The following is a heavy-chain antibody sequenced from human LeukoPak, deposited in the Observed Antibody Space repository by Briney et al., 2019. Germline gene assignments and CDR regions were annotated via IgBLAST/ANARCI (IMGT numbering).Heavy chain of an antibody. D-gene: IGHD5-24*01. CDR3: ARLRELAALHDSPDI. CDR1: GCSISTYY. CDR2: ISYTGST. J-gene: IGHJ3*02. Sequence: KPSETLSLTCTVSGCSISTYYWNWLRQPPGKGLEWIGYISYTGSTNYSPSLKSRVTMSVDTSKNQFSLKLSSVTAADTAVYYCARLRELAALHDSPDIWGQGTMVTACS. V-gene: IGHV4-59*08.